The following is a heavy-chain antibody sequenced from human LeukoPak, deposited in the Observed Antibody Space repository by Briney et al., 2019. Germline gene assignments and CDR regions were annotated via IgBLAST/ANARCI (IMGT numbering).Heavy chain of an antibody. CDR2: ISSSSSYI. V-gene: IGHV3-21*01. CDR1: GFTFSSYS. J-gene: IGHJ4*02. Sequence: PGGSLRLSCAASGFTFSSYSMNWVRQAPGKGLEWVSSISSSSSYIYYAESVKGRFTISRDNAKNSLYLQMNSLRAEDTAVYFCARDQYSSSSFDYWGQGTLVTVPS. CDR3: ARDQYSSSSFDY. D-gene: IGHD6-13*01.